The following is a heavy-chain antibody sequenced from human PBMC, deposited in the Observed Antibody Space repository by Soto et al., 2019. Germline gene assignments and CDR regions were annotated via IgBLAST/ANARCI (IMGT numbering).Heavy chain of an antibody. CDR1: GYTFTSYG. D-gene: IGHD2-21*02. CDR3: ARRGYCGGDCYPPYYYYYGMDV. CDR2: ISAYNGNT. V-gene: IGHV1-18*01. J-gene: IGHJ6*02. Sequence: QVQLVQSGAEVKKPGASVKVSCKASGYTFTSYGISWVRQAPGQGLEWMGWISAYNGNTNYAQKLQGRVTMTTDTSTSPAYMELRSLRSDDTAVYYCARRGYCGGDCYPPYYYYYGMDVWGQGTTVTVSS.